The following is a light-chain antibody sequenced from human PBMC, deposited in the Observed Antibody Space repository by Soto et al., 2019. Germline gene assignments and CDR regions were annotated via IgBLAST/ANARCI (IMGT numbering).Light chain of an antibody. Sequence: EIVLTQSPGTLSLFPGERATLPCRASRSVSSTYFAWYRQKPGQPPSLLIYGASNRATGVPDRFSGSGSGPDFTLTISRLEPEDFAVYYCQQYISSPPGFTFGPGTTVEIK. V-gene: IGKV3-20*01. CDR3: QQYISSPPGFT. J-gene: IGKJ3*01. CDR2: GAS. CDR1: RSVSSTY.